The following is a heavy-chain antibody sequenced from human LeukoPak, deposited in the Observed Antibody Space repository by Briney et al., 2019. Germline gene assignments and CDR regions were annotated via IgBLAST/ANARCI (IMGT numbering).Heavy chain of an antibody. CDR2: IYYSGST. Sequence: SETLSLTCTVSGGSISSYYWSWIRQPPGKGLEWIGYIYYSGSTNYNPSLKSRVTISVDTSKNQFSLKLSSVTAADTAVYYCARDLGDGYLNWFDPWGQGTLVTVSS. CDR3: ARDLGDGYLNWFDP. D-gene: IGHD5-24*01. J-gene: IGHJ5*02. V-gene: IGHV4-59*01. CDR1: GGSISSYY.